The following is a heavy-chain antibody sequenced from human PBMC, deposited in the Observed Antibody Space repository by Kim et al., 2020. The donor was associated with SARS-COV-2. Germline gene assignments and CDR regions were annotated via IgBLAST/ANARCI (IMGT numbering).Heavy chain of an antibody. CDR3: ARDRSGSSSGWYLYYYYGMDV. CDR1: GGSISSYY. CDR2: IYYSGST. D-gene: IGHD6-19*01. V-gene: IGHV4-59*13. J-gene: IGHJ6*02. Sequence: SETLSLTCTVSGGSISSYYWSWIRQPPGKGLEWIGYIYYSGSTNYNPSLKSRVTISVDTSKNQFSLKLSSVTAADTAVYYCARDRSGSSSGWYLYYYYGMDVWGQGTTVTVSS.